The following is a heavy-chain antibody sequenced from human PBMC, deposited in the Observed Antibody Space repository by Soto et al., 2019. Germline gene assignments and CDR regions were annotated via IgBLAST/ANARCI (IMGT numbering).Heavy chain of an antibody. V-gene: IGHV4-59*01. CDR2: IYYSGST. CDR3: ARGGGSVTIFGVVIIDGYFQH. D-gene: IGHD3-3*01. CDR1: GGSISSYY. Sequence: PSETLSLRCTVSGGSISSYYWSWIRQTPGKGLEWIGYIYYSGSTNYNPSLKSRVTISVDTSKNQFSLKLSSVTAADTAVYYCARGGGSVTIFGVVIIDGYFQHWGQGTLVTVSS. J-gene: IGHJ1*01.